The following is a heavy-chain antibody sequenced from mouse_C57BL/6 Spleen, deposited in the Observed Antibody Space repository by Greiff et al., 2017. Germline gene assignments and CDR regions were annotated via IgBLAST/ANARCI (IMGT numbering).Heavy chain of an antibody. CDR3: ARKPLLTTVVPRYWYFDV. Sequence: QVQLQQSGPELVKPGASVKISCKASGYAFSSSWMNWVKQRPGKGLEGIGRIYPGDGDTNYNGKFKGKATLTADKSSSTAYMQLSSLTSEDSAVYFCARKPLLTTVVPRYWYFDVWGTGTTVTVSS. J-gene: IGHJ1*03. CDR1: GYAFSSSW. D-gene: IGHD1-1*01. CDR2: IYPGDGDT. V-gene: IGHV1-82*01.